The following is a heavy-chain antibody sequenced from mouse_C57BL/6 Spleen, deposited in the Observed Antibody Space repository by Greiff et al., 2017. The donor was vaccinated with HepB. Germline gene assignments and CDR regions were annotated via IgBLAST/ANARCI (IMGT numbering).Heavy chain of an antibody. Sequence: VQLQQSGAELVRPGSSVKLSCKASGYTFTSYWMHWVKQRPIQGLEWIGNIDPSDSETHYNQKFKDKATLTVDKSSSTAYMQLSSLTSEDSAVYYCARVGYYGSSPFAYWGQGTLVTVSA. D-gene: IGHD1-1*01. CDR1: GYTFTSYW. CDR3: ARVGYYGSSPFAY. J-gene: IGHJ3*01. CDR2: IDPSDSET. V-gene: IGHV1-52*01.